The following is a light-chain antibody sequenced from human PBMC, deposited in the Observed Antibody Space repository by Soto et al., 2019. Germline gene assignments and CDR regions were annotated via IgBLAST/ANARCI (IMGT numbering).Light chain of an antibody. CDR2: DVT. V-gene: IGLV2-11*01. J-gene: IGLJ2*01. CDR1: SHDIGGYKY. Sequence: QSALTQPASVSGSPGQSITISCTGTSHDIGGYKYVSWFQQHPGKAPKLMIYDVTKRPSGVPDRFSGSKSGNTASLTISGLQAEDESDYYCCSFAGTYTIFGGGTKVTVL. CDR3: CSFAGTYTI.